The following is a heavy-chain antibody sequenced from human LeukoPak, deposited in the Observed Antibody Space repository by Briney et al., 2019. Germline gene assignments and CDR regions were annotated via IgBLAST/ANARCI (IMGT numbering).Heavy chain of an antibody. CDR2: ISYDGSNK. CDR3: VRDCGGDCLYGMDV. CDR1: GFTFSSYA. D-gene: IGHD2-21*02. Sequence: PGGSLRLSCAASGFTFSSYAMHWVRQAPGKGLEWVAVISYDGSNKYYADSVKGRFTISRDNSKNTLYLQMNSLRAEDTAVYYCVRDCGGDCLYGMDVWGQGTTVTVSS. V-gene: IGHV3-30-3*01. J-gene: IGHJ6*02.